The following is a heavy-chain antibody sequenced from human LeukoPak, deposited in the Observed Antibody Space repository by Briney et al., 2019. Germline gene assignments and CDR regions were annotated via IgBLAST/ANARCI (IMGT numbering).Heavy chain of an antibody. CDR1: GYTFTNYG. Sequence: VASVKVSCKASGYTFTNYGISWVRQAPGQGLEWMGWISAYNGNTNYAQKVQGRVTMTTNTSTNTAYMELRSLRSDDTAVYYCARDLIMTTEINAYWGRGTLVTVSS. D-gene: IGHD4-17*01. V-gene: IGHV1-18*01. J-gene: IGHJ4*02. CDR2: ISAYNGNT. CDR3: ARDLIMTTEINAY.